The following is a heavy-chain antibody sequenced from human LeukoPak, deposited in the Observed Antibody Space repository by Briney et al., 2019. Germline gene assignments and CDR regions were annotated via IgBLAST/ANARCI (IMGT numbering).Heavy chain of an antibody. Sequence: GGSLRLSCAASGFTFSSYSMNWVRQAPGKGLEWVSSISSSSSYIYYADSVKGRFTISRDNAKNSLYLQMNSLRAEDTAAYYCARDLATLIVRGGLDVWGQGTTVTVSS. J-gene: IGHJ6*02. CDR3: ARDLATLIVRGGLDV. V-gene: IGHV3-21*01. CDR2: ISSSSSYI. D-gene: IGHD3-10*01. CDR1: GFTFSSYS.